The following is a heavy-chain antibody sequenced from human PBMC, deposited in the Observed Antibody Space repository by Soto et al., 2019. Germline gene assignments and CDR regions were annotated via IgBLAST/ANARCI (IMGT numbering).Heavy chain of an antibody. J-gene: IGHJ3*02. CDR1: GGSISSYY. CDR3: ARDLVSGAFDI. D-gene: IGHD6-13*01. V-gene: IGHV4-59*01. Sequence: QVQLQESGPGLVKPSETLSLTCTVSGGSISSYYWSWIRQPPGKGLEWIGYIYYSGSTNYNPSLKSRVTISVDTSKNQFSLRLSSVTAAETAVYYCARDLVSGAFDIWGQGTMVTVSS. CDR2: IYYSGST.